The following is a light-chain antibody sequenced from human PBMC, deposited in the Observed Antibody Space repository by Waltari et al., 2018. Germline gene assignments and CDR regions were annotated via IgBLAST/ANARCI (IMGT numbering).Light chain of an antibody. CDR1: QGISCY. J-gene: IGKJ1*01. Sequence: VIWMTQSPSLLSASTGDRVTISCRMSQGISCYLAWYQQKPGKAPELLIYAASTLQSGVPSRFSGIGSGTDFTLTISCLQSEDFATYYCQQYYSFPLGFGQGTKVEIK. CDR2: AAS. V-gene: IGKV1D-8*01. CDR3: QQYYSFPLG.